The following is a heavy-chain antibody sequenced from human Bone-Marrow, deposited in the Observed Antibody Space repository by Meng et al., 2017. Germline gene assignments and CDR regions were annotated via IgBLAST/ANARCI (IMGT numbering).Heavy chain of an antibody. D-gene: IGHD1-20*01. J-gene: IGHJ5*02. V-gene: IGHV1-69*05. CDR3: ASGGMTVSAAVEPFDP. Sequence: SVKVSCKASGGTFSSYAISWVRQAPGQGLEWMGGIIPIFGTANYAQKFQGRVTITTDESTGAAYMELSNLRSEDTAVYYSASGGMTVSAAVEPFDPWGQGTLVTVSS. CDR1: GGTFSSYA. CDR2: IIPIFGTA.